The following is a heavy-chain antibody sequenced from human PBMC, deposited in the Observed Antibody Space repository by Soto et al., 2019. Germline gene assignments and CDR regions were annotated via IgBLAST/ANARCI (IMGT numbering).Heavy chain of an antibody. Sequence: QVQLVQSGAEVKKPGASVKVSCKASGYTFTGYYMHWVRQAPGQGLEWMGWINPNSGGTNYAQKFQGWVTMTRDTSISPAYMELSRLRSDDTAVYYCARAYEWLDSYYFDYWGQGTLVTVSS. D-gene: IGHD6-19*01. CDR2: INPNSGGT. V-gene: IGHV1-2*04. CDR3: ARAYEWLDSYYFDY. CDR1: GYTFTGYY. J-gene: IGHJ4*02.